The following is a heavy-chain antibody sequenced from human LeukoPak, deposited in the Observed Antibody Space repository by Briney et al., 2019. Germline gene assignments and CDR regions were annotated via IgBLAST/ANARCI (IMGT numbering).Heavy chain of an antibody. CDR3: AREGGDSSGSFDY. V-gene: IGHV4-30-2*01. J-gene: IGHJ4*02. D-gene: IGHD3-22*01. CDR2: IYHSGTT. CDR1: GGSISSGGYS. Sequence: SETLSLTCAVSGGSISSGGYSWSWIRQPPGKSLEWIGYIYHSGTTYYNPSLKSRVTISVDRSKNQFSLKLSSVTAADTAVYYCAREGGDSSGSFDYWGQGTLVTVSS.